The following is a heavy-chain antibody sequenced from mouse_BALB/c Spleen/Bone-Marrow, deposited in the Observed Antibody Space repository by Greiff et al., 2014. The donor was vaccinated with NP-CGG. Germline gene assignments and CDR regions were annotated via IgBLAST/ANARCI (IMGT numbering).Heavy chain of an antibody. J-gene: IGHJ2*01. CDR2: IDPASGNI. V-gene: IGHV14-3*02. Sequence: VQLQQSGTDLVKLGASVKLSCTASGFNIKDTYMHWVKQRPEQGLDWIGRIDPASGNIQYDPKFQGRAAITADTSSNTAYLQLSSLTSEDTAVYYCASLTGTFDYWGQGTPLTVSS. D-gene: IGHD4-1*01. CDR1: GFNIKDTY. CDR3: ASLTGTFDY.